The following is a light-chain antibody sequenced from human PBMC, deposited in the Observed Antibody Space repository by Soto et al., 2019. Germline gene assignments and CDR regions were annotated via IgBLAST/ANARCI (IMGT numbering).Light chain of an antibody. J-gene: IGKJ5*01. CDR3: QQYNNWPRV. V-gene: IGKV3-15*01. Sequence: EIVMTQSPATLSVSPGERATLSCRASQSVSSNLAWYQQEPGQAPRLLIYGASTRATGIPARFSGSGSGTEFTLTISSLQSEDFAVYYCQQYNNWPRVFGQGTRLEI. CDR1: QSVSSN. CDR2: GAS.